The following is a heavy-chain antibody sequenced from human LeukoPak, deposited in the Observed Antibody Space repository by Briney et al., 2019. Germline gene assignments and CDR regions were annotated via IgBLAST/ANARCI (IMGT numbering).Heavy chain of an antibody. CDR1: GGSINNYY. V-gene: IGHV4-59*08. J-gene: IGHJ4*02. Sequence: SETLSLTCTVSGGSINNYYWSWIRQPPGKGLEWIGYIYYRGSTNYNPSLKSRVTFSVDTSKNQFSLKLSSVTAADTAVYYCARGTGAYCGGDCYFDYWGQGTLVTVSS. CDR2: IYYRGST. CDR3: ARGTGAYCGGDCYFDY. D-gene: IGHD2-21*02.